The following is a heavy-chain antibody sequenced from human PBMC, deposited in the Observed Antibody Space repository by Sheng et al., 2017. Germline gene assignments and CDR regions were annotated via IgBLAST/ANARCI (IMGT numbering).Heavy chain of an antibody. CDR3: ARCGGDCSYDY. Sequence: EVQLVESGGDLVQPGGSLRLSCTASGFTFMTYEMNWVRQAPGKGLEWVSYISTNGRTIYYADSVKGRFTISRDNAKNSLYLQMNSLRVEDTAVYYCARCGGDCSYDYWGQGTLVTVS. D-gene: IGHD2-21*01. CDR2: ISTNGRTI. CDR1: GFTFMTYE. V-gene: IGHV3-48*03. J-gene: IGHJ4*02.